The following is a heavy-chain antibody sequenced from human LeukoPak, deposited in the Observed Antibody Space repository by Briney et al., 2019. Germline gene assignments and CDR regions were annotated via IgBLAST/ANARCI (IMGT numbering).Heavy chain of an antibody. V-gene: IGHV4-59*01. CDR1: GGSISSYY. Sequence: PSETLSLICTVSGGSISSYYWSWIRQPPGKGLEWIGYIYYSGSTNYNPSLKSRVTISVDTSKNQFSLKLSSVTAADTAVYYCARSRYYYGSGSGWFDPWGQGTLVTVSS. CDR2: IYYSGST. CDR3: ARSRYYYGSGSGWFDP. D-gene: IGHD3-10*01. J-gene: IGHJ5*02.